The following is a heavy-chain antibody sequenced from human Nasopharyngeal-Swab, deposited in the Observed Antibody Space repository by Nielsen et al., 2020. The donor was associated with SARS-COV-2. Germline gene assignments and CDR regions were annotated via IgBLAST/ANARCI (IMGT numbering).Heavy chain of an antibody. CDR3: ARQLSGPYQAYFDF. CDR1: GFTFSSYG. CDR2: ISHSGDT. Sequence: ESLKISCAASGFTFSSYGMHWVRQPPGKGLEWIATISHSGDTFYNPSLQSRIAISVDTSKNQFSLKLNSMTAADTAVYYCARQLSGPYQAYFDFWGQGSLAAVSS. V-gene: IGHV4-39*01. D-gene: IGHD2/OR15-2a*01. J-gene: IGHJ4*02.